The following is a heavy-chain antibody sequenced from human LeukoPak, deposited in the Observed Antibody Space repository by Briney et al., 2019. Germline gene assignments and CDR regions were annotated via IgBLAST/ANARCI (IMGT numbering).Heavy chain of an antibody. CDR1: GFTFSSYA. CDR2: ISGSGGST. D-gene: IGHD4-17*01. J-gene: IGHJ3*02. CDR3: AKDSGSSTYGDYADAFDI. V-gene: IGHV3-23*01. Sequence: PGGSLRLSCAASGFTFSSYAMGWVRQAPGKGLEWVSAISGSGGSTYYADSVKGRFTISRDNSKNTLYLQMNSLRAEDTAVYYCAKDSGSSTYGDYADAFDIWGQGTMVTVSS.